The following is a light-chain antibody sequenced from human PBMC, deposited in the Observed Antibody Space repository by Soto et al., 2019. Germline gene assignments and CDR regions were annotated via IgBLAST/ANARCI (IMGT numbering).Light chain of an antibody. J-gene: IGLJ3*02. V-gene: IGLV1-47*01. CDR3: AAWDDSLSGVV. CDR2: GNN. CDR1: SSNIGTNY. Sequence: QSVLTQPPSASGTPGQTVTISSSGSSSNIGTNYVSWYQQLPGTAPKLLIYGNNQRPSGVPDRVSGSRSGTSASLAISGLRSEDEADYYCAAWDDSLSGVVFGGGTQLTVL.